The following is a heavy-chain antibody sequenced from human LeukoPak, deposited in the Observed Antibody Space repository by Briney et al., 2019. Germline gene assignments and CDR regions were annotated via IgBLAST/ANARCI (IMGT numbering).Heavy chain of an antibody. Sequence: GGSLRLSCAASGFTFSSYWMSWVRQAPGKGLEWVANIKQDGSEKYYVDSVKGRFTISRDNAKNSLYLQMNSLRAEDTAVYYCARDLTHITMVRRVITPIIDYWGQGTLVTVSS. CDR1: GFTFSSYW. J-gene: IGHJ4*02. V-gene: IGHV3-7*01. CDR3: ARDLTHITMVRRVITPIIDY. CDR2: IKQDGSEK. D-gene: IGHD3-10*01.